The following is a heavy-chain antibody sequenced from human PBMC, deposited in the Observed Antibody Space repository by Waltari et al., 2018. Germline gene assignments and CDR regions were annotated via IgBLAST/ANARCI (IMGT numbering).Heavy chain of an antibody. J-gene: IGHJ3*02. CDR2: ISSGGSTV. D-gene: IGHD6-25*01. Sequence: KGLEWVSDISSGGSTVYYADSGKGRFTISRDDARNSLYLQMNSLRAEDTAVYYCARARRDAGGAFDIWGQGTMVTVSS. CDR3: ARARRDAGGAFDI. V-gene: IGHV3-48*03.